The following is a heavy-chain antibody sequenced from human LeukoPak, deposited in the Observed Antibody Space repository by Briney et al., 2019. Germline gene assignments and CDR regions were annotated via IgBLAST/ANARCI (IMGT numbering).Heavy chain of an antibody. CDR3: ARGREIVVVTPYDSGWFDY. J-gene: IGHJ4*02. CDR1: GYTFTSYG. V-gene: IGHV1-18*01. CDR2: ISAYNGNT. Sequence: ASVKVSCTASGYTFTSYGISWVRQAPGQGLEWMGCISAYNGNTNYAQKLQGRVTMTTGTSTSTAYMELRSLRSDDTAVYYCARGREIVVVTPYDSGWFDYWGQGTLVTVSS. D-gene: IGHD3-22*01.